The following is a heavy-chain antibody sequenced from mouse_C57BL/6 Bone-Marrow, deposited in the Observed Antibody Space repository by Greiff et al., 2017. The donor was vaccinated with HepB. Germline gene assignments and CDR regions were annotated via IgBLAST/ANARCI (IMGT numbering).Heavy chain of an antibody. CDR2: IRNKANGYTT. D-gene: IGHD1-1*01. J-gene: IGHJ1*03. CDR1: GFTFTDYY. V-gene: IGHV7-3*01. Sequence: DVHLVESGGGLVQPGGSLSLSCAASGFTFTDYYMSWVRQPPGKALEWLGFIRNKANGYTTEYSASVKGRFTISRDNSQSILYLQMNALRAEDSATYYCAREFYGSSGDWYFDVWGTGTTVTVSS. CDR3: AREFYGSSGDWYFDV.